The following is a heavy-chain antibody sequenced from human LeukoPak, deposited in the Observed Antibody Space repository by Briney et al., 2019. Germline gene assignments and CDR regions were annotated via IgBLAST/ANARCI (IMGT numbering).Heavy chain of an antibody. Sequence: PGRSLRLSCAASGFTFDDYAMHWVGQGPGKGLEGVSGISWNSGRIGYADSVKGRFIISRDNAKNSLYLQMNSLRSEDTAFYYCAKATYSTSPGYYFDYWGQGTLVTVSS. CDR2: ISWNSGRI. CDR1: GFTFDDYA. CDR3: AKATYSTSPGYYFDY. V-gene: IGHV3-9*01. J-gene: IGHJ4*02. D-gene: IGHD6-6*01.